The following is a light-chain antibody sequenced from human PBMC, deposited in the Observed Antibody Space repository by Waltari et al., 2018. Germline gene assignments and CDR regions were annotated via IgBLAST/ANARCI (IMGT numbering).Light chain of an antibody. CDR3: SSYTSSSTL. V-gene: IGLV2-14*01. CDR2: EFS. J-gene: IGLJ2*01. Sequence: QSALTQPASVSGHPGQSITISSTGTSSDVGGYNYVSWYQQHPGKAPKLMIYEFSNRPSGVSNRFSGSKSGNTASLTISGLQAEDEADYYCSSYTSSSTLFGGGTKLTVL. CDR1: SSDVGGYNY.